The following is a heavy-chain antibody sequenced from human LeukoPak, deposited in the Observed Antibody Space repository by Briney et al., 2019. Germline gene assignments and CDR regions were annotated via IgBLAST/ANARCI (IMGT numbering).Heavy chain of an antibody. Sequence: GGSLRLSCAASGFTFDDYGMSWVRQAPGKGLEWVSGINWNGGSTGYADSVKGRFTISRDNAKNSLYLQMNSLRAEDTALYYCARDCSSTSCYQAFDYWGQGTLVTVSS. CDR2: INWNGGST. CDR1: GFTFDDYG. J-gene: IGHJ4*02. D-gene: IGHD2-2*01. V-gene: IGHV3-20*04. CDR3: ARDCSSTSCYQAFDY.